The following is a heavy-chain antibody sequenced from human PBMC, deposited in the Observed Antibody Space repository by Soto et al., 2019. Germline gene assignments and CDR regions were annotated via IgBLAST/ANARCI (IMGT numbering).Heavy chain of an antibody. CDR2: INVYNGNT. CDR3: ARDLWLGESFRYYFDY. D-gene: IGHD3-10*01. CDR1: GYTFTNYG. J-gene: IGHJ4*01. V-gene: IGHV1-18*01. Sequence: ASVKVSCKASGYTFTNYGISWVRQAPGQGLEWMGWINVYNGNTKYAQKFQGRVTITRDTSASTAYMELSSLTSEDTALYYCARDLWLGESFRYYFDYWAQGTLVTVS.